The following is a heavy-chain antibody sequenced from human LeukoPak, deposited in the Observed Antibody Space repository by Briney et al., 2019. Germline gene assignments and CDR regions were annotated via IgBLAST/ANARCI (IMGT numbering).Heavy chain of an antibody. CDR1: GFTFSSYS. CDR3: VRDQIRDFGRTGWFDP. Sequence: GGSLRLSCAASGFTFSSYSMNWVRQAPGKGLEWVSSISSSSSYIYYADSVKGRFTISRDNAKNSLYLQMNSLRAEDTALYYCVRDQIRDFGRTGWFDPWGQGTLVTVSA. J-gene: IGHJ5*02. D-gene: IGHD3-3*01. V-gene: IGHV3-21*04. CDR2: ISSSSSYI.